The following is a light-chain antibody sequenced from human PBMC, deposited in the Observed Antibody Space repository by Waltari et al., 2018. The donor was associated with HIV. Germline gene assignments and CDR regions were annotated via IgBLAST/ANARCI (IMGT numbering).Light chain of an antibody. V-gene: IGKV4-1*01. CDR2: WAS. Sequence: DIILTQSPDTLAVSLGHRATIHCRYSQPVFSDSTHNNYLSWYRQKPGQPPNLLLYWASARESVVPARFRGSGSATDFTLTISDFQAEDAAIYFCQQYYNTPWTFGQGTRADIK. CDR1: QPVFSDSTHNNY. CDR3: QQYYNTPWT. J-gene: IGKJ1*01.